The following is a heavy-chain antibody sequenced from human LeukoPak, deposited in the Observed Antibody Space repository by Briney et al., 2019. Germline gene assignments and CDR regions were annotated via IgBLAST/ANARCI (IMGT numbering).Heavy chain of an antibody. CDR1: GFTFSSHS. CDR2: ISSSGNTI. Sequence: GGSLRLSCADSGFTFSSHSMNWVRQTPGKGLEWVSYISSSGNTIYYADSVKGRFTISRDNAKNSLYLQMNSLRAEDTAVYYCARGFDTGYWGQGTLVTVSS. CDR3: ARGFDTGY. V-gene: IGHV3-48*04. J-gene: IGHJ4*02.